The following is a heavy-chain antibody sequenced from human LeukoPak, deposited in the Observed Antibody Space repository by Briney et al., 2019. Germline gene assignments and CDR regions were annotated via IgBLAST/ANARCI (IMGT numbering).Heavy chain of an antibody. J-gene: IGHJ4*02. CDR3: ARDGGTAAAGTHHLDH. CDR1: GFIFSTYS. CDR2: ISSSSSAI. D-gene: IGHD6-13*01. V-gene: IGHV3-48*01. Sequence: GGSLRLSCAASGFIFSTYSMTWVRQAPGKGLEWVSYISSSSSAIYYADAVKGRFTISRDNAKESLYLQMNSLRAEDTAVYYCARDGGTAAAGTHHLDHWGQGTLVTVSS.